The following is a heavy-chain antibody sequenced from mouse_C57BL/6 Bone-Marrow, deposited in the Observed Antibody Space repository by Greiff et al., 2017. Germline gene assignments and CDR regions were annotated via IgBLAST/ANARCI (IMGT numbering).Heavy chain of an antibody. V-gene: IGHV1-59*01. CDR3: TPSLIYYSNDVDAY. CDR1: GYTFTSYW. Sequence: QVQLQQPGAELVRPGTSVKLSCKASGYTFTSYWMHWVKQRPGQGLEWIGVIDPSDSYTNYNQKFKGKATLTVDTSSNTAYLQLSSLTSEDTAVYYCTPSLIYYSNDVDAYWGQGTLVTVSA. D-gene: IGHD2-5*01. CDR2: IDPSDSYT. J-gene: IGHJ3*01.